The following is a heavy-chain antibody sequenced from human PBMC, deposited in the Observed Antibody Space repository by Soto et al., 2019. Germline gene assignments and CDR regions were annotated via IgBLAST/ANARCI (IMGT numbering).Heavy chain of an antibody. J-gene: IGHJ5*02. D-gene: IGHD1-26*01. Sequence: GGSLRLSCAASGFIFENFGMSWVRQAPGKGLEWISFISGSGFKKYYADSVKGRFTISRDNSKSTVYLELNNLSAEDTAVYHCAKNQGVELVPLATVDWFDPWGQGSVVTVSS. CDR1: GFIFENFG. CDR3: AKNQGVELVPLATVDWFDP. V-gene: IGHV3-23*01. CDR2: ISGSGFKK.